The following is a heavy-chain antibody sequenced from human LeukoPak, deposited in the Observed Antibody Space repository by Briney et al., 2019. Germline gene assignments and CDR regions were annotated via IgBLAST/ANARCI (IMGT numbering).Heavy chain of an antibody. J-gene: IGHJ4*02. CDR3: TTRSPARYCSDGACYSSADY. CDR2: IRSKADGGTP. V-gene: IGHV3-15*01. Sequence: GGSLRLSCAASGFTVSAYAMAWVRQAPGKGLEWVGHIRSKADGGTPDYIAPVKGRFTISRDDSKDTLYLQMNSLNTEDTAMYYCTTRSPARYCSDGACYSSADYWGQGTLVTVSS. D-gene: IGHD2-15*01. CDR1: GFTVSAYA.